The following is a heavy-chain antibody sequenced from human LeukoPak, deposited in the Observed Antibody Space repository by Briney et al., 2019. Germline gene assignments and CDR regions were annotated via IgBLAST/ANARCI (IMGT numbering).Heavy chain of an antibody. J-gene: IGHJ1*01. CDR1: GLRFSDYY. V-gene: IGHV3-11*01. Sequence: GGSLRLSCAASGLRFSDYYVSWIRQAPGKGLQWVSYISSGGDIMHYADSVKGQVTSSRDNAKNSGYLEMNSLGAEDTAVYYCATNLIGAGEYFQQWGQGTLVNVSS. D-gene: IGHD2/OR15-2a*01. CDR3: ATNLIGAGEYFQQ. CDR2: ISSGGDIM.